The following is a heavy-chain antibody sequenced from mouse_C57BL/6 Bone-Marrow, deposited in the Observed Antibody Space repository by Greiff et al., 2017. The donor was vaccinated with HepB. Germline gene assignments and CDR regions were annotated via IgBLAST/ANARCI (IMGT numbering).Heavy chain of an antibody. Sequence: EVQVVESGGGLVKPGGSLKLSCAASGFTFSSYAMSWVRQTPEKRLEWVATISDGGSYTYYPDNVKGRFTISRDNTKNNLYLQMSHLKSEDTAMYYCARDRGTTKAMDYWGQGTSVTVSS. CDR3: ARDRGTTKAMDY. J-gene: IGHJ4*01. CDR2: ISDGGSYT. V-gene: IGHV5-4*01. CDR1: GFTFSSYA. D-gene: IGHD1-1*01.